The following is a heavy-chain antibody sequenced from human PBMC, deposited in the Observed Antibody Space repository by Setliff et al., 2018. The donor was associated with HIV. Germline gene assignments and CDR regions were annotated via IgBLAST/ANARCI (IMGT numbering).Heavy chain of an antibody. J-gene: IGHJ4*02. CDR2: TNPMLGTP. V-gene: IGHV1-69*05. CDR1: GGTFISYA. D-gene: IGHD6-19*01. CDR3: ASTGYSSGWSFDY. Sequence: SVKVSCKASGGTFISYAIGWVRQAPGQGLEWMGGTNPMLGTPNYAQKFQGRVTITTDGSASTVYMELRGLRSEDTAVYYCASTGYSSGWSFDYWGQGTLVTVSS.